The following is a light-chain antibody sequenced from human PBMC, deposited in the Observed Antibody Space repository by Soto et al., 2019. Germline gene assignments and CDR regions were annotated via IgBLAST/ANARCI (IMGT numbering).Light chain of an antibody. Sequence: QSALTQVASVSGSPGHSITISCTGTSSDVGGFDYVSWYQQHPGRAPKLIIYDVNNRPSGISTRFSASKSGNTASLTISGLQADDEADYYCSSYTTSATVLFGGGTQLTVL. CDR1: SSDVGGFDY. CDR3: SSYTTSATVL. J-gene: IGLJ2*01. V-gene: IGLV2-14*01. CDR2: DVN.